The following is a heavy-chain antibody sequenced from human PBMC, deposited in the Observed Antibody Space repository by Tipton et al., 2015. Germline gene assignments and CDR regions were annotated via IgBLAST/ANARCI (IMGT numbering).Heavy chain of an antibody. Sequence: QLVQSGGEVKKPGESLRISCKASGYTFTNYWIGWVRQMPGKGLEWMGIIYPGDSDARVGPSFQGQVTISADKSISTAYLQWSSLRASDSAMFYCARQRDDYFDLWGQGTLVTVSS. J-gene: IGHJ4*02. CDR3: ARQRDDYFDL. CDR2: IYPGDSDA. CDR1: GYTFTNYW. V-gene: IGHV5-51*01. D-gene: IGHD2-21*02.